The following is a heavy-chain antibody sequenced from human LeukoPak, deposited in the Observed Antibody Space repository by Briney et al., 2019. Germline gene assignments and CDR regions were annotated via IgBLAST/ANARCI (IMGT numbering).Heavy chain of an antibody. Sequence: GGSLRLSCAAYGFTFEDYGMSWVRQAPGKGLEWVSGINWNGGSTGYADSVKGRFTISRDNAKNSLYLQMNSLRAEGTAFYHCARNSMTTVTTHWFDPWGQGTLVTVSS. D-gene: IGHD4-17*01. V-gene: IGHV3-20*01. J-gene: IGHJ5*02. CDR2: INWNGGST. CDR3: ARNSMTTVTTHWFDP. CDR1: GFTFEDYG.